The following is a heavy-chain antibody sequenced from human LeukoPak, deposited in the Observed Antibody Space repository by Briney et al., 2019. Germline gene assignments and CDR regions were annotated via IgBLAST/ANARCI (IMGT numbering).Heavy chain of an antibody. Sequence: PSGTLSLTCSVSGGSISSFYWTWIRQPPGKGLGWIGYVFYSGTTNYNPSLKSRVTMSVDTSKSQFSLNLSSVTAADTAVYYCASHSYSANYYRSHWGQGTLVIVSS. CDR2: VFYSGTT. V-gene: IGHV4-59*01. CDR3: ASHSYSANYYRSH. J-gene: IGHJ4*02. D-gene: IGHD4/OR15-4a*01. CDR1: GGSISSFY.